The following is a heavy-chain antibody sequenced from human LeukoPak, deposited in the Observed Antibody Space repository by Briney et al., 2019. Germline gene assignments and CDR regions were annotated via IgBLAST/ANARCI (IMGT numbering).Heavy chain of an antibody. J-gene: IGHJ6*03. V-gene: IGHV4-4*09. Sequence: PSETLSLTCTVSGGSISSYYWSWIRQPPGKGLEWIGYIYTSGSTNYNPSLKSRVTISVDTSKNQFSLKLSSVTAADTAVYYCASLHFSDYGGNSYYYYMDVWGKGTTVTVSS. CDR2: IYTSGST. CDR3: ASLHFSDYGGNSYYYYMDV. CDR1: GGSISSYY. D-gene: IGHD4-23*01.